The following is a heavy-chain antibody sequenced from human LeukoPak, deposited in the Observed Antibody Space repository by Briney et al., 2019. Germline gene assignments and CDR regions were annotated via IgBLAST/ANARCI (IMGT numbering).Heavy chain of an antibody. J-gene: IGHJ4*02. V-gene: IGHV3-23*01. Sequence: PGGSLRLSCAASGFTFSSYAMSWVRQAPGKGLEWVSAISGSGGSTYCADSVKGRFTISRDNSKNTLYPQMNSLRAKDTAVYYCAKPSSGTVTNSQVDYWGQGTLVTVSS. D-gene: IGHD4-17*01. CDR3: AKPSSGTVTNSQVDY. CDR1: GFTFSSYA. CDR2: ISGSGGST.